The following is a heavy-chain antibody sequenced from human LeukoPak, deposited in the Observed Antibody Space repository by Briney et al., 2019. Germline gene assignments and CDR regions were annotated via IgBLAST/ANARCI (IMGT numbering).Heavy chain of an antibody. Sequence: PGRSLILSCAASGFIFSTFAMHWVRQAPGKGLGWVAVVSHDGNIKYYADSVKGRFTISRDNSKNTLYLQMNSLRAEDTAVYYCARTFPGATYHTHFDYWGQGTLVTVSS. J-gene: IGHJ4*02. CDR3: ARTFPGATYHTHFDY. CDR2: VSHDGNIK. V-gene: IGHV3-30-3*01. D-gene: IGHD1-26*01. CDR1: GFIFSTFA.